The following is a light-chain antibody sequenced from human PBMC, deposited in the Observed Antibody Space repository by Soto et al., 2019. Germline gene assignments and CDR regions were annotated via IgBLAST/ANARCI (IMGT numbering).Light chain of an antibody. CDR2: WAS. CDR1: QSVLYSSNNKNY. J-gene: IGKJ1*01. V-gene: IGKV4-1*01. Sequence: DIVMTQSPDSLAVSLGARATINCKSSQSVLYSSNNKNYLAWYQQKPGQPPKLLIYWASTRESGVPDRFSGSGSGTDFTLTISSLQAEDVAVYYCQQYYSTPWTFGQGTKVDTK. CDR3: QQYYSTPWT.